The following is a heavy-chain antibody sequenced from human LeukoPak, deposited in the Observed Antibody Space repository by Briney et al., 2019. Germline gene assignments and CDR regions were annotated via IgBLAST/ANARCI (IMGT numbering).Heavy chain of an antibody. D-gene: IGHD1-26*01. CDR2: IIPIFGTA. CDR1: GGTFSSYA. CDR3: ARDLSIVGAKLNAFDI. Sequence: GASVKVSCKASGGTFSSYAISWVRQAPGQGLEWMGGIIPIFGTANYAQKFQGRVTITADKSTSTAYMELSSLRSEDTAVYYCARDLSIVGAKLNAFDIWGQGTMVTVSS. J-gene: IGHJ3*02. V-gene: IGHV1-69*06.